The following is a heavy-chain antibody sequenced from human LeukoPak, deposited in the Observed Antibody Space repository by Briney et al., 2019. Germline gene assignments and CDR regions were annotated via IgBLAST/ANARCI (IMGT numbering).Heavy chain of an antibody. CDR2: IYYSGIT. CDR3: ARDQYGDYAFDY. D-gene: IGHD4-17*01. J-gene: IGHJ4*02. V-gene: IGHV4-59*01. Sequence: PSETLSLTCTVSGDSISSYYWSWIRQPPGKGLEWIAYIYYSGITNYNPSLKSRVTKSVDTSKNQISLKLSSVTAADTAVYYCARDQYGDYAFDYWGQGTLVTVSS. CDR1: GDSISSYY.